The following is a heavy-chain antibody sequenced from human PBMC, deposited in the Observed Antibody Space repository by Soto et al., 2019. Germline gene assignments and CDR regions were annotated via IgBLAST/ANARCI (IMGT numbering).Heavy chain of an antibody. Sequence: SETLSLTGTVSGGSLNSYYWTWIRQSPGKGLEWIGYVSSTGSTNYNPSLKSRLTMSLDTSTNEVSLSLTSVTAADAAVYFCERFSPPRKSYDSNPGWFDPWGQGIMVTVSS. V-gene: IGHV4-59*01. J-gene: IGHJ5*02. D-gene: IGHD3-22*01. CDR2: VSSTGST. CDR3: ERFSPPRKSYDSNPGWFDP. CDR1: GGSLNSYY.